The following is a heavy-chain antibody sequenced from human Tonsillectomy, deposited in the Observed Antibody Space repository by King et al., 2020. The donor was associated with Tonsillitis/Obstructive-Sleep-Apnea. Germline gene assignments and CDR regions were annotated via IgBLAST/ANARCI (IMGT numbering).Heavy chain of an antibody. J-gene: IGHJ5*02. D-gene: IGHD2-15*01. CDR2: INPNSGGT. Sequence: LQLVQSGAEVKKPGASVKVSCKASGYTFIGYYMHWVRQAPGQGLEWMGWINPNSGGTNYAQKFQGRVTMTRDTSISTVYMELSRLRFDETAVYYCAREKVIVAATNYWFDPWGQGPLVTVSS. CDR1: GYTFIGYY. V-gene: IGHV1-2*02. CDR3: AREKVIVAATNYWFDP.